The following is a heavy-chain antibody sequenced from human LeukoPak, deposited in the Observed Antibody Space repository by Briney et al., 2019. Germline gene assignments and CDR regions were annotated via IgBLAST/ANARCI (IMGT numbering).Heavy chain of an antibody. J-gene: IGHJ6*03. CDR3: ARVSDLALIGEYYCYMDV. Sequence: ASVKVSCKASGYTFTGYYMHWVRQAPGQGVEWMGWINPNSGGTNNAHKLQGRVTMPSDRSISTAYMELSRQRSDDTAVYYCARVSDLALIGEYYCYMDVWGKGTTVTVSS. D-gene: IGHD3-3*01. V-gene: IGHV1-2*02. CDR2: INPNSGGT. CDR1: GYTFTGYY.